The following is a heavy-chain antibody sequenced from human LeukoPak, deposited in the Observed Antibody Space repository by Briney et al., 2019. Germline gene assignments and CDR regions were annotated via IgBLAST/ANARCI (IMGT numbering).Heavy chain of an antibody. Sequence: GGSLRLSCAASGFTFDDYAMHWVRQAPGKGLEWVSGISWNSGSIGYADSVKGRFTISRDNAKNSLYLQMNSLRAEDTALYYCAKTQGATIRGYFDYWGQGTLVTVSS. CDR3: AKTQGATIRGYFDY. CDR2: ISWNSGSI. V-gene: IGHV3-9*01. CDR1: GFTFDDYA. D-gene: IGHD5-12*01. J-gene: IGHJ4*02.